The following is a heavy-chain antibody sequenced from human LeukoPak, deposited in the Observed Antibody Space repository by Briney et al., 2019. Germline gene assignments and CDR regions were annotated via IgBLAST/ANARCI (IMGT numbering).Heavy chain of an antibody. J-gene: IGHJ2*01. D-gene: IGHD5-18*01. Sequence: GGSLRLSCAASGFTSGTYGIHWVRQAPGKGLEWLTVISYDGTNTYYADSVKGRFTISRDNSKNTLYLQMNSLRAEDTAVYYCAASGIQLWSWYFDLWGRGTLVTVSS. CDR2: ISYDGTNT. CDR1: GFTSGTYG. V-gene: IGHV3-30*03. CDR3: AASGIQLWSWYFDL.